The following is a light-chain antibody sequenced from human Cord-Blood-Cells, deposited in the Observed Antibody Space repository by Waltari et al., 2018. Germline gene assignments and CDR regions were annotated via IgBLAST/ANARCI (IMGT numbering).Light chain of an antibody. CDR1: SSDVGGYNY. CDR2: DVS. Sequence: QSALTQPASVSGSPGQSITISCPGTSSDVGGYNYVSWYQQHPGKAPKLMIYDVSNRPSGVSNRFSGSKSSNTASLTISGLQAEDEADYYCSSYTSSSNVVFGGGTKLTVL. CDR3: SSYTSSSNVV. V-gene: IGLV2-14*01. J-gene: IGLJ2*01.